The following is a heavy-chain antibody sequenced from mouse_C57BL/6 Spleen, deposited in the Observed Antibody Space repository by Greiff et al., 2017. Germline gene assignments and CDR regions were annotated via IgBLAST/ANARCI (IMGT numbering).Heavy chain of an antibody. Sequence: VQLQQSGTVLARPGASVKMSCKTSGYTFTSYWMHWVKQRPGQGLEWIGAIYPGNSDTSYNQKFKGKAKLTAVTSASTAYMELSSLTNEDAAVYYCTLNWDRGFDYWGQGTTLTVSS. CDR2: IYPGNSDT. V-gene: IGHV1-5*01. CDR1: GYTFTSYW. J-gene: IGHJ2*01. D-gene: IGHD4-1*01. CDR3: TLNWDRGFDY.